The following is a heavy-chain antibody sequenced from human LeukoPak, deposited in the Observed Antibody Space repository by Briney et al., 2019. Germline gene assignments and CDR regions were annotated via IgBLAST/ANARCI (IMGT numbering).Heavy chain of an antibody. Sequence: ASVKVSCKASGYTFTSYDINWVRQATGQGLEWMGWMNPNSGNTGYAQKFQGRVTMTRNTSISTAYMELSSLRSEDTAVYHCARGRDYYYGMDVWGQGTTVTVSS. V-gene: IGHV1-8*01. CDR2: MNPNSGNT. CDR1: GYTFTSYD. J-gene: IGHJ6*02. CDR3: ARGRDYYYGMDV.